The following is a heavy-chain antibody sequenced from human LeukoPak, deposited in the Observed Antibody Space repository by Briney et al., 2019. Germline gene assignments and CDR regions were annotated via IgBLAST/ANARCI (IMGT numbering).Heavy chain of an antibody. CDR1: GFTFSSYA. D-gene: IGHD3-22*01. Sequence: GGSLRLSCAASGFTFSSYAMSWVRQAPGKGLEWVSAVSGSGGTTYYADSVKGRFTISRDSSKDTLYLQVNSLRAEDTAVYYCAKRGLVGSSGFKNNWFDPWGQGTLVTVSS. V-gene: IGHV3-23*01. CDR3: AKRGLVGSSGFKNNWFDP. J-gene: IGHJ5*02. CDR2: VSGSGGTT.